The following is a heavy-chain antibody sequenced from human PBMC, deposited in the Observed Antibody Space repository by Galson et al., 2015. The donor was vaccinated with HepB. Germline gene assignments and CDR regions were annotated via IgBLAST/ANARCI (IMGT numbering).Heavy chain of an antibody. CDR2: ISYDGSNK. D-gene: IGHD1-26*01. Sequence: SLRLSCAASGFTFSSYGMHWVRQAPGRGLEWVAVISYDGSNKYYADSVKGRFTISRDNSKNTLYLQMNSLRAEDTAVYYCAKSGGYADRGYFDYWGQGTLVTVSS. CDR3: AKSGGYADRGYFDY. V-gene: IGHV3-30*18. J-gene: IGHJ4*02. CDR1: GFTFSSYG.